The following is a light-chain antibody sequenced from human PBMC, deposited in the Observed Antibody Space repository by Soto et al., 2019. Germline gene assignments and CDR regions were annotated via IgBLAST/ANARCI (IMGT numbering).Light chain of an antibody. CDR1: SSNIGAGYE. CDR3: QSYDSSLNVV. J-gene: IGLJ2*01. CDR2: GDN. V-gene: IGLV1-40*01. Sequence: QSVLTQPPSVSGAPGQRVTISCTGSSSNIGAGYEVHWYQQLPGTAPKLLIYGDNNRPSGVPDRFSGSKSGTSASLAITGLQADDEADYYSQSYDSSLNVVFGGGTKLTVL.